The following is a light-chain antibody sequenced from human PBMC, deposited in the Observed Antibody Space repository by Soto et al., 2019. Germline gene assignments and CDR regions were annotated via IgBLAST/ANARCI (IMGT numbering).Light chain of an antibody. CDR2: EVT. CDR3: TSYRSGNTRA. CDR1: SSDVGGYNF. V-gene: IGLV2-14*01. J-gene: IGLJ1*01. Sequence: QSALTQPASVSGSPGQSITISCTGTSSDVGGYNFVSWLQHHPGKAPKLMLYEVTNRPSGVPDRFSDSKSGNTASLTISGLQAEDEADYYCTSYRSGNTRAFGTGTKLTVL.